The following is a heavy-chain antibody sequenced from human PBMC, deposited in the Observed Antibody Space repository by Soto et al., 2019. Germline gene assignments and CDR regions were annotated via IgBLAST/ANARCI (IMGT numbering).Heavy chain of an antibody. J-gene: IGHJ4*02. V-gene: IGHV3-23*01. CDR2: ISGSGGNST. D-gene: IGHD2-15*01. CDR3: AKGGGSCCFDC. Sequence: PGGSLRLSCAASGFTFSTYAMSWVRQAPGKGLEWVSAISGSGGNSTFYGDSVKGRFTISRDNSKNTLYLEMSSLGAEDTAVYYCAKGGGSCCFDCWGQGTLVTVSS. CDR1: GFTFSTYA.